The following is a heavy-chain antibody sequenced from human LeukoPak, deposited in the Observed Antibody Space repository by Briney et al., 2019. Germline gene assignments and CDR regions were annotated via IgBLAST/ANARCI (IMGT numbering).Heavy chain of an antibody. CDR3: ARAMGAYPNENWLDP. Sequence: GGSLRLSCATSGYTFSNYGMHWVRQAPGKGLEWVAVIWFDGSQQYYADSVKGRFTISGDSSKNTIYLQMNGLRAEDTAVYYCARAMGAYPNENWLDPWGQGTLVTVSS. CDR1: GYTFSNYG. J-gene: IGHJ5*02. D-gene: IGHD1-26*01. CDR2: IWFDGSQQ. V-gene: IGHV3-33*01.